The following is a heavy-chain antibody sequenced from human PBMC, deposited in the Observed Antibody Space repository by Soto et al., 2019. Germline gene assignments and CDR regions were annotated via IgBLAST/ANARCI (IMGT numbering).Heavy chain of an antibody. CDR2: IGLGSSTK. J-gene: IGHJ3*01. Sequence: PGGSLRLSCAASGFTFSTYWMHWVRQGPGKGLEWVSYIGLGSSTKYYADSVEGRFTISRDNAKNSLYLQMNSLRAEDTAVYYCARDQLYYNDISGRPLNAFDVWGQGTMVTVSS. CDR1: GFTFSTYW. D-gene: IGHD3-22*01. V-gene: IGHV3-48*01. CDR3: ARDQLYYNDISGRPLNAFDV.